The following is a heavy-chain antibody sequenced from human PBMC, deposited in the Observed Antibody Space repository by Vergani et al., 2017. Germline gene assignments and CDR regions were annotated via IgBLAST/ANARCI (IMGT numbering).Heavy chain of an antibody. J-gene: IGHJ4*02. D-gene: IGHD1-14*01. CDR1: GGSLSGYY. CDR2: VEDSGYF. V-gene: IGHV4-59*01. CDR3: ARAIGSRNPPEYFDN. Sequence: QVQLQESGPGLVRPSETLSLTCTVSGGSLSGYYWNWIRQTPGEGLEWIGYVEDSGYFNYNPSLKTRVSMSSDTSNNQFSLMLSSVTVADTAVYYCARAIGSRNPPEYFDNWGQGTLVTVSS.